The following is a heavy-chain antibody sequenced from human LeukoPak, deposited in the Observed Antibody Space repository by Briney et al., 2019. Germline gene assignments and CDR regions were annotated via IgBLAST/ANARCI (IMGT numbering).Heavy chain of an antibody. CDR2: INHSGST. V-gene: IGHV4-34*01. D-gene: IGHD3-16*02. Sequence: SETLSLTCAVYGGSFSGYYWSWVRQPPGKGLEWIGEINHSGSTNYNPSLKSRVTISVDTSKNQFSLKLSSVTAADTAVYYCARAPGYGYVWGSYRYFDYWGQGTLVTVSS. CDR1: GGSFSGYY. CDR3: ARAPGYGYVWGSYRYFDY. J-gene: IGHJ4*02.